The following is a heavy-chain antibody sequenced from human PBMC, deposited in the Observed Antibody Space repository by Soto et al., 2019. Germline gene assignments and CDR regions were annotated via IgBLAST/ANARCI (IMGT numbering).Heavy chain of an antibody. D-gene: IGHD3-3*01. V-gene: IGHV3-30*18. Sequence: RRLSCAASGFTFSSYGMHWVRQAPGKGLEWVAVISYDGSNKYYADSVKGRFTISRDNSKNTLYLQMNSLRAEDTAVYYCAKDLYYDFWSGLYYYGMDVWGQGTTVTVS. CDR3: AKDLYYDFWSGLYYYGMDV. CDR2: ISYDGSNK. J-gene: IGHJ6*02. CDR1: GFTFSSYG.